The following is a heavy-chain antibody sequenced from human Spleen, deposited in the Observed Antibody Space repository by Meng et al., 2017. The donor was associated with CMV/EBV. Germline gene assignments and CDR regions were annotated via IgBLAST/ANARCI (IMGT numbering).Heavy chain of an antibody. J-gene: IGHJ3*02. D-gene: IGHD2-8*02. CDR2: INSDGSST. V-gene: IGHV3-74*01. CDR3: VTYYADIVLGPFDI. Sequence: GGSLRLSCVASGFTFSSYWMHWVRQTPGKGLVWVSRINSDGSSTSYADSVKGRFTISRDNAKNTLYLQMNSLRAEDTALYYCVTYYADIVLGPFDIWGQGTVVTVSS. CDR1: GFTFSSYW.